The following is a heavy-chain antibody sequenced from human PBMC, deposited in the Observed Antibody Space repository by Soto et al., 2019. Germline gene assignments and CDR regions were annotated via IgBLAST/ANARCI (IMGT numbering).Heavy chain of an antibody. CDR3: ARDYYDSSGYPT. Sequence: TLSLTCTVSGGSVSSGSYYWSWIRQPPGKGLEWIGYIYYSGSTNYNPSLKSRVTISVDTSKNQFSLKLSSVTAADTAVYYCARDYYDSSGYPTWGQGTMVTVSS. CDR1: GGSVSSGSYY. J-gene: IGHJ3*01. D-gene: IGHD3-22*01. V-gene: IGHV4-61*01. CDR2: IYYSGST.